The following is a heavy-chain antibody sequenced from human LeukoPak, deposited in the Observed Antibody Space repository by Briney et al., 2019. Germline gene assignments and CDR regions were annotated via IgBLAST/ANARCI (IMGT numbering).Heavy chain of an antibody. CDR3: AVLAATDRARFDY. CDR1: GFTFSSYW. J-gene: IGHJ4*02. D-gene: IGHD1-26*01. Sequence: GGSLRLSCAASGFTFSSYWMHWVRQAPGKGLVWVSRINSDGSSTSYADSVEGRFTISRDNAKNTLYLQMNSLRAEDTAVYYCAVLAATDRARFDYWGQGTLVTVSS. V-gene: IGHV3-74*01. CDR2: INSDGSST.